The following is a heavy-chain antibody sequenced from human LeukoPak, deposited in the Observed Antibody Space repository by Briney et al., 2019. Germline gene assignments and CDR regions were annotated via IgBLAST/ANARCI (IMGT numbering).Heavy chain of an antibody. CDR1: GGSISSFY. CDR3: ATLLRGSGSGSYYRDDAFDI. D-gene: IGHD3-10*01. V-gene: IGHV4-59*08. CDR2: IYYSGST. Sequence: SETLSLTCTVSGGSISSFYWSWIRQPPGKGLEWIAYIYYSGSTNYNPSLKSRVTISVDTSKNQFSLKLSSVTAADTAVYYCATLLRGSGSGSYYRDDAFDIWGQGTMVTVSS. J-gene: IGHJ3*02.